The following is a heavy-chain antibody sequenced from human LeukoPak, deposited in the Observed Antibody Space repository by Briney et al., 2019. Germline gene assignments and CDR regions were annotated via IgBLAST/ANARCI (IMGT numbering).Heavy chain of an antibody. J-gene: IGHJ4*02. CDR1: GFTFSSYS. Sequence: GGSLRLSCAASGFTFSSYSMNWVRQAPGKGREWVSSISSSSSYIYYADSVKGRFTISRDNAKNSLYLQMNSLRAEDTAVYYCARDSPGFGELLSDYWGQRTLVTVSS. CDR2: ISSSSSYI. CDR3: ARDSPGFGELLSDY. V-gene: IGHV3-21*01. D-gene: IGHD3-10*01.